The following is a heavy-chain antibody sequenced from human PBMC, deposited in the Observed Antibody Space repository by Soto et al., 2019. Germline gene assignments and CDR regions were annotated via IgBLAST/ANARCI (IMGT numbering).Heavy chain of an antibody. V-gene: IGHV3-48*01. J-gene: IGHJ4*02. D-gene: IGHD3-10*01. CDR2: ISSSSSTI. Sequence: PGGSLRLSCAASGFTFSSYSMNWVRQAPGQGLEWVSYISSSSSTIYYADSVKGRFTISRDNAKNSLYLQMNSPRAEDTAVYYCARDLHYYGSGSYLFWGQGT. CDR1: GFTFSSYS. CDR3: ARDLHYYGSGSYLF.